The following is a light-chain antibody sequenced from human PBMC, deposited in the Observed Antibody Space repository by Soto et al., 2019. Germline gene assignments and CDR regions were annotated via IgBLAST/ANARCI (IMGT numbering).Light chain of an antibody. CDR3: TSYTSSSTLYV. J-gene: IGLJ1*01. Sequence: ALTQPASVSWSPGQSITISCTGTSSDVGGYNYVSWYQQHPGKAPKLMIYEVSNRPSGISNRFSGSKSGNTASLTISGLQAEDEADYYCTSYTSSSTLYVFGTGTKVTVL. CDR1: SSDVGGYNY. CDR2: EVS. V-gene: IGLV2-14*01.